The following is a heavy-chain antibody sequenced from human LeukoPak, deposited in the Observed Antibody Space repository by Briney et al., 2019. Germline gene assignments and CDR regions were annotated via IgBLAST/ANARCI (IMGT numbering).Heavy chain of an antibody. V-gene: IGHV3-74*01. Sequence: GRSLRLSCAASRFSVSNYWMHWVRQAPGKGLVWGSRVKSDGSNPSYADSVKGRFTISRDNAENMLYLQMNTLGAEDTAVYYCARDIVSGSGSLDYWGQGTLVTVSS. CDR2: VKSDGSNP. J-gene: IGHJ4*02. D-gene: IGHD3-10*01. CDR3: ARDIVSGSGSLDY. CDR1: RFSVSNYW.